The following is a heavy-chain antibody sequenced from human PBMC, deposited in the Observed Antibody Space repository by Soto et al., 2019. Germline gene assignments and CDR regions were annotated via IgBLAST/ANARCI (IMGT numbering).Heavy chain of an antibody. Sequence: QVQLQQWGAGLLKPSETLSLTCAVYGGSFGGYYWSWIRQPPGKGLEWIGEINHSGSTNYNPSLKSRVTISVDTSKNQFSLKLSSVTAADTAVYYCARGVGIAVWYFDLWGRGTLVTVSS. V-gene: IGHV4-34*01. D-gene: IGHD6-19*01. CDR1: GGSFGGYY. CDR2: INHSGST. J-gene: IGHJ2*01. CDR3: ARGVGIAVWYFDL.